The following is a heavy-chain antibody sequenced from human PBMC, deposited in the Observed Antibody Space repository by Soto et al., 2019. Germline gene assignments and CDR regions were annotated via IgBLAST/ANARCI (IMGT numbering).Heavy chain of an antibody. CDR3: ARDGQNLAPYAFDM. J-gene: IGHJ3*02. CDR1: GFSFRSHA. CDR2: IWYDGSNR. V-gene: IGHV3-33*01. Sequence: QVQLVESGGGVVQPGMSLRLSCATSGFSFRSHAMHWVRQAPGKGLEWVAQIWYDGSNRYYADSMRGRFTISRDFFKNTAFLQMDSLRAEDTAVYYCARDGQNLAPYAFDMWGQGTLVTVSS.